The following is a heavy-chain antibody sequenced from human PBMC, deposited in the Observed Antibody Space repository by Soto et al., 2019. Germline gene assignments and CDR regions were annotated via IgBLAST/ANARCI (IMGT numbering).Heavy chain of an antibody. V-gene: IGHV3-13*01. CDR3: ARAGVVEDNVHCSGGSCYSTYMDV. D-gene: IGHD2-15*01. CDR1: GFTFSSYD. Sequence: EVQLVESGGGLVQPGGSLRLSCAASGFTFSSYDMHWVRQATGKGLEWVSAIGTAGDTYYPGSVKGRFTISRENAKNSLYLQMNSLRAGDTPVYYCARAGVVEDNVHCSGGSCYSTYMDVWGKGTTVTVSS. CDR2: IGTAGDT. J-gene: IGHJ6*03.